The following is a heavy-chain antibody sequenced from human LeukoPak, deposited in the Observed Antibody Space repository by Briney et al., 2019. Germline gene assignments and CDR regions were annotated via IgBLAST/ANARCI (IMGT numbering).Heavy chain of an antibody. Sequence: PGGALTLSCVASDFTFHQPAMHRLRQDPGEALEWVCLNSGDVSSTSYAVSLIGRFTISRDNSKYSLYLQMASLRIEDTGLYFCAREIWNWYDTSGYFDCWGQGTRVTVSS. CDR1: DFTFHQPA. J-gene: IGHJ4*02. CDR3: AREIWNWYDTSGYFDC. V-gene: IGHV3-43*02. D-gene: IGHD3-22*01. CDR2: NSGDVSST.